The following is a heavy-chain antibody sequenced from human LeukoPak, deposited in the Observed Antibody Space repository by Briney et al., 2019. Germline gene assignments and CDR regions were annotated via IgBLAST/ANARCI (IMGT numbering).Heavy chain of an antibody. Sequence: SVKVSCKASGGTFSSYAISWVRQAPGQGLEWMGGIIPIFGTANYAQKFQGIVTITADKSTSTAYMELSSLRSEDTAVYYCASFGTGDLLGFAYWGQGTLVTVSS. CDR2: IIPIFGTA. V-gene: IGHV1-69*06. CDR3: ASFGTGDLLGFAY. CDR1: GGTFSSYA. D-gene: IGHD7-27*01. J-gene: IGHJ4*02.